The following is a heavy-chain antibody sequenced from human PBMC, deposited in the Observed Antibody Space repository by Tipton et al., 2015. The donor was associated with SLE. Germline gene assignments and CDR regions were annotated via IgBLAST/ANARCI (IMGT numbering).Heavy chain of an antibody. J-gene: IGHJ2*01. V-gene: IGHV4-34*01. CDR2: INHRGST. CDR1: GGSFSGYY. D-gene: IGHD4-11*01. CDR3: ARAQEDYYLDL. Sequence: TLSLTCAVYGGSFSGYYWSWIRQPPGKGLEWIGEINHRGSTNYNPSLKSRVTISVDTSKNQFSLKLNSVTAADTAVYYCARAQEDYYLDLWGRGTLVTVSS.